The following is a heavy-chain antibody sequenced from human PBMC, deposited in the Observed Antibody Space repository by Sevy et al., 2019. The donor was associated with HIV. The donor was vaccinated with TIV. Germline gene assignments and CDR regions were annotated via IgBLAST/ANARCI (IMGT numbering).Heavy chain of an antibody. Sequence: GESLKISGKGSGYSFTSYWIGWVRQMPGKGLEGMGIIYPGDSDTRYSPSFQGQVTISADKSISTAYLQWSSLKASDTAMYYCARLGAYCGGDCYPPSYYYYGMDVWGQGTTVTVSS. CDR1: GYSFTSYW. D-gene: IGHD2-21*02. V-gene: IGHV5-51*01. CDR2: IYPGDSDT. CDR3: ARLGAYCGGDCYPPSYYYYGMDV. J-gene: IGHJ6*02.